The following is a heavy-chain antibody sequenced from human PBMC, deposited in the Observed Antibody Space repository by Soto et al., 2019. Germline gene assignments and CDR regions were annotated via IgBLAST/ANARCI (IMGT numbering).Heavy chain of an antibody. CDR1: GFTFSDFA. V-gene: IGHV3-23*01. Sequence: LRLSCLASGFTFSDFAMTWVRHVPGRGLEWVASLDGAGGSTYYAESVRGRFSISRDNSQNTLFLQMKRLTVDDTAIYYCAAPRDEYGSGVSWFTYGMDIWGQGTTVTVSS. D-gene: IGHD3-10*01. CDR2: LDGAGGST. CDR3: AAPRDEYGSGVSWFTYGMDI. J-gene: IGHJ6*02.